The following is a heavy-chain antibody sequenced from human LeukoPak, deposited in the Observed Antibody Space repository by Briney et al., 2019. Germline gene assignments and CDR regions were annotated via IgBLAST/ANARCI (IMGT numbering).Heavy chain of an antibody. CDR1: GFPFSNYW. Sequence: GGSLRLSCAASGFPFSNYWMHWVRQAPGKGLMWVSRINTAGSRTTYADSVKGRFTISRDNAKDTLYLQMNSLRAEDTAVYYCARDVAGDWFDPWGQGTLVTVSS. D-gene: IGHD3-16*01. J-gene: IGHJ5*02. CDR2: INTAGSRT. CDR3: ARDVAGDWFDP. V-gene: IGHV3-74*01.